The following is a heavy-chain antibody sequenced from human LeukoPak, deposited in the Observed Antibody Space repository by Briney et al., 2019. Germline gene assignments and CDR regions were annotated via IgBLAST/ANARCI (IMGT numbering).Heavy chain of an antibody. CDR1: GFTFSAYF. CDR3: AKQLGYCSDGSCYFPY. V-gene: IGHV3-64*04. CDR2: ISSNEYDT. Sequence: GGSLRLSCSASGFTFSAYFMHWVRQAPGKGLEYVSSISSNEYDTYYADSVQGRFTISRDNSKSTLCPQMNSLRAEDTAVNYCAKQLGYCSDGSCYFPYWGQGTLVTVSS. D-gene: IGHD2-15*01. J-gene: IGHJ4*02.